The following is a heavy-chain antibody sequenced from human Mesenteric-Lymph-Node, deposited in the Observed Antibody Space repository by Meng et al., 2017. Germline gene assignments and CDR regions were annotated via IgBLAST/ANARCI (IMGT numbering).Heavy chain of an antibody. D-gene: IGHD3-16*01. J-gene: IGHJ5*02. CDR3: CYYDEGSSYKGTS. V-gene: IGHV3-23*04. CDR2: ISGSGGST. CDR1: GFTFSSYA. Sequence: EVQVVESGGGVVRPGGSLRLSCAASGFTFSSYAMSWVRQAPGKGLEWVSAISGSGGSTYYADSVKGRFTISRDNSKGTVFLQMNSLRVEDTAVYYCCYYDEGSSYKGTSWGQGTLVTVSS.